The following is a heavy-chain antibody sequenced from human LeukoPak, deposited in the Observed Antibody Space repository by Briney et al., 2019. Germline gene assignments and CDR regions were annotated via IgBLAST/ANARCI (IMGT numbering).Heavy chain of an antibody. Sequence: PGGSLRLSCAASRTTFIHYWMSWVRQAPGKGLEWVANINQDGSEKYYVDSVRGRFTISRDNAKNSLYLQMNSLRAEDTAVYYCARDEGSFDYWGQGTLVTVSS. CDR2: INQDGSEK. CDR1: RTTFIHYW. J-gene: IGHJ4*02. D-gene: IGHD2-15*01. V-gene: IGHV3-7*01. CDR3: ARDEGSFDY.